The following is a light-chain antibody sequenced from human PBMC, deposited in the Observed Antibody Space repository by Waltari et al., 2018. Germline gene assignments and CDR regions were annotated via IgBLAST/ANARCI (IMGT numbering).Light chain of an antibody. CDR3: QQYNNWPAWT. J-gene: IGKJ1*01. CDR2: GAL. CDR1: QSVSSN. V-gene: IGKV3-15*01. Sequence: EIVMTQSPATLSVSPGERATLSCRASQSVSSNLAWYQQKRGQSPRLLIYGALTRATGIPARFSGSGSGTEFPLTISSMQSEDFAVYYCQQYNNWPAWTFGQGTKVE.